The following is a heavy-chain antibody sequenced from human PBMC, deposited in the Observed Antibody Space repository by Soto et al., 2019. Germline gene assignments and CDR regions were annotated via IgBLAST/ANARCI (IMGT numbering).Heavy chain of an antibody. D-gene: IGHD3-22*01. Sequence: QLLLQESGPGLVKPSETLSLTCTVSGGSILDSTYYWAWIRQSPGKGLEWIGTIFYSGGTFYTPSLKSRVTMSVDTSNNQFSLKLSSVTAADTAVYYCARQASGYYSGWFEPWGQGTLVTVSS. CDR2: IFYSGGT. J-gene: IGHJ5*02. CDR3: ARQASGYYSGWFEP. V-gene: IGHV4-39*01. CDR1: GGSILDSTYY.